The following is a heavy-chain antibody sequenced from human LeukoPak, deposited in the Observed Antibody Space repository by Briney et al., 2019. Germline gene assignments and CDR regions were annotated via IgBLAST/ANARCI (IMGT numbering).Heavy chain of an antibody. J-gene: IGHJ3*02. D-gene: IGHD5-12*01. V-gene: IGHV3-53*01. CDR3: ARDSGYDSVAFDI. Sequence: GGSLRLSCAASGFTVSNNYMSWVRQAPGKGLEWVSVIYSGGSTYYADSVKGRFTISRDNSKNTLYLQMNSLRPEDTAVYYCARDSGYDSVAFDIWGQGTMVTVSS. CDR2: IYSGGST. CDR1: GFTVSNNY.